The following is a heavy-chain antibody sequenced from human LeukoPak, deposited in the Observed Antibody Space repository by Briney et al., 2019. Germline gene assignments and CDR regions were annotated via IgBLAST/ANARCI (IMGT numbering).Heavy chain of an antibody. J-gene: IGHJ3*02. CDR3: AITRIVGATAGAFDI. D-gene: IGHD1-26*01. V-gene: IGHV4-34*01. Sequence: SETLSLTFAVYGGSFSGYYWSWIRQPPGKGLEWIGEINHSGSTNYNPSLKSRVTISVDTSKNQFSLKLSSVTAADTAVYYCAITRIVGATAGAFDIWGQGTMVTVSS. CDR1: GGSFSGYY. CDR2: INHSGST.